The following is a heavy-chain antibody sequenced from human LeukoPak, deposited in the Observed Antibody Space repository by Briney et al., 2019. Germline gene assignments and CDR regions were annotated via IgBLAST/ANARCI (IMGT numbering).Heavy chain of an antibody. CDR2: ISSSTTYI. CDR1: GFTFSSYF. J-gene: IGHJ4*02. D-gene: IGHD3-10*01. CDR3: AKDFDYYGSGSYGFDY. Sequence: GGSLRLSCAASGFTFSSYFMNWVRQAPGKGLEWVSSISSSTTYIYYADSVKGRFTISRDNAKNSLYLQMNSLRAEDTAVYYCAKDFDYYGSGSYGFDYWGQGTLVTVSS. V-gene: IGHV3-21*01.